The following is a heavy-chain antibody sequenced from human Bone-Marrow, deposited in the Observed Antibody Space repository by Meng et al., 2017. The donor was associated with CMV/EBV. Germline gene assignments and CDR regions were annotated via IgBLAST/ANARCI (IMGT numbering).Heavy chain of an antibody. CDR3: ARGWSSSSSPFDW. CDR1: GGSINNSLYY. CDR2: ISYRGST. Sequence: SETLSLTCTVSGGSINNSLYYWGWIRQPPGKGLEWIGVISYRGSTYYNPSLKSRVTISIDTSKSQFSLKVNSMTAADTAVYYCARGWSSSSSPFDWWGQGTLVTASS. D-gene: IGHD6-6*01. V-gene: IGHV4-39*07. J-gene: IGHJ4*02.